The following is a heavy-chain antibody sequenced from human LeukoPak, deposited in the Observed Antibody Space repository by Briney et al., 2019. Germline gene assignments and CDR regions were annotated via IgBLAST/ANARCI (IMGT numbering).Heavy chain of an antibody. J-gene: IGHJ5*02. D-gene: IGHD2-2*01. V-gene: IGHV3-30*02. CDR2: LRYDGSNK. CDR1: GFTFSSFG. Sequence: GGSLRLSXAASGFTFSSFGMHWVRQAPGKGLEWVAFLRYDGSNKYYADSVKGRFTISRDNSKNTVYLQMNRLRAEDTAVYYCAGGEYCTSTSCYLLDSGNWFDPWGQGTLVTVSS. CDR3: AGGEYCTSTSCYLLDSGNWFDP.